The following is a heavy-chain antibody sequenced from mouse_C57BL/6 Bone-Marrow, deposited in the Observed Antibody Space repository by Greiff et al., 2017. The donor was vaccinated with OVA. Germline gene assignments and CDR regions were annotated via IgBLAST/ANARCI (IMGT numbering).Heavy chain of an antibody. Sequence: EVQRVESGGGLVQPGGSMKLSCVASGFTFSNYWMNWVRQSPEKGLEWVAQIRLKSDNYATHYAESVKGRFTISRDDSKSSVYLQMNNLRAEDTGIYYCTEGGSSYRGYWGQGTTLTVSS. J-gene: IGHJ2*01. CDR2: IRLKSDNYAT. D-gene: IGHD1-1*01. CDR1: GFTFSNYW. V-gene: IGHV6-3*01. CDR3: TEGGSSYRGY.